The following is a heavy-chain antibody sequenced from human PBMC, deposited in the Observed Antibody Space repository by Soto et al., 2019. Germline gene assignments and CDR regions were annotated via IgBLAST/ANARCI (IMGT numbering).Heavy chain of an antibody. D-gene: IGHD5-12*01. J-gene: IGHJ4*02. CDR2: ISYDGSNK. CDR3: AKGVNIVAMSFDY. Sequence: QVQLVESGGGVVQPGRSLRLSCAASGFTFSSYGMHWVRQAPGKGLEWVAVISYDGSNKYYADSVKGRFTISRDNSKNTLYLQMNSLRAEDTAVYYCAKGVNIVAMSFDYWGQGTLVTVSS. V-gene: IGHV3-30*18. CDR1: GFTFSSYG.